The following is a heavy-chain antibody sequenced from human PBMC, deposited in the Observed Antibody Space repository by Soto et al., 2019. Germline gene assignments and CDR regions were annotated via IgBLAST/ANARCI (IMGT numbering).Heavy chain of an antibody. CDR1: GYTFTSYD. Sequence: QVQLVQSGAEVKKPGASVKVSCKVSGYTFTSYDINWVRQATGQGLEWMGWMNPNSGNTGYAQKFQGRVTMTRNTSISTAYMELSSLRSEDTAVYYCARGQGYCSSTSCYYNWFDPWGQGTLVTVSS. D-gene: IGHD2-2*01. J-gene: IGHJ5*02. CDR2: MNPNSGNT. V-gene: IGHV1-8*01. CDR3: ARGQGYCSSTSCYYNWFDP.